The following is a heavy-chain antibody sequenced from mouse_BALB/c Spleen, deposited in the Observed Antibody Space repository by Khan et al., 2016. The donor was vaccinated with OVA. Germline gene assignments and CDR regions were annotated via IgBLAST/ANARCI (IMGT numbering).Heavy chain of an antibody. V-gene: IGHV1S132*01. CDR2: IFPGTGTT. CDR3: ERAYFGNYEFAY. J-gene: IGHJ3*01. D-gene: IGHD2-10*01. Sequence: VQLQESGAELVKPGASVKLSCKTSGYTFTSYWIQWVKQRPGQGLGWIGEIFPGTGTTYYNENFKGKATLTVDTSSSTAFMQLSSLTSEDSAVYFCERAYFGNYEFAYWGQGTLVTVSA. CDR1: GYTFTSYW.